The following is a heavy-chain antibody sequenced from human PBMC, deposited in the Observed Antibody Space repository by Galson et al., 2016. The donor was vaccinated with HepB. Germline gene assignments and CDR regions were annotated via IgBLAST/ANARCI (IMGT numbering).Heavy chain of an antibody. Sequence: SLRLSCAASGFTFSNYIMHWVRQAPGKGLEWVSSINTSGNYIFYVDSVKGRFTISRDNVKNSLFLQMNSLRAEDTAVYYCAREDAYNFGGPRPNYGMDVWGQGTTVTVSS. CDR2: INTSGNYI. CDR1: GFTFSNYI. D-gene: IGHD5-24*01. J-gene: IGHJ6*02. CDR3: AREDAYNFGGPRPNYGMDV. V-gene: IGHV3-21*06.